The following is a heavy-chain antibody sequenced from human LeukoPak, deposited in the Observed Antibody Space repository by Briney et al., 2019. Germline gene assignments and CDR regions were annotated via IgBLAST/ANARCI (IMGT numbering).Heavy chain of an antibody. CDR2: ISGSGSST. CDR1: GFTFSSYA. CDR3: AKALYTYYYYGMDV. D-gene: IGHD1-14*01. V-gene: IGHV3-23*01. J-gene: IGHJ6*02. Sequence: GGSLRLSCAASGFTFSSYAMSWVRQAPGKGLEWLSAISGSGSSTYYADSVKGRFTISRDNSKNTLYLQMNSLRAEDTAVYYCAKALYTYYYYGMDVWGQGTTVTVSS.